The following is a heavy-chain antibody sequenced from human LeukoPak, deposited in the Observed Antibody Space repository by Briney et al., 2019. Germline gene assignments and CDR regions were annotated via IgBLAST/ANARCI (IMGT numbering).Heavy chain of an antibody. V-gene: IGHV3-53*01. CDR3: AREGRLTFGGTYGMDV. D-gene: IGHD3-16*01. J-gene: IGHJ6*02. Sequence: PGGSLRLSCAASGFTVSSSFIYWVRRAPGKGLEWVSFIHRDDKTYYADSVKGRFTISRENAKNSLYLQMNSLRAGDTAVYYCAREGRLTFGGTYGMDVWGQGTTVTVSS. CDR1: GFTVSSSF. CDR2: IHRDDKT.